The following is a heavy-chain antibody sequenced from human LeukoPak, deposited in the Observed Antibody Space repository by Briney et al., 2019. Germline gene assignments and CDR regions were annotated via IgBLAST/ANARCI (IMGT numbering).Heavy chain of an antibody. CDR1: GYTFTSYG. J-gene: IGHJ4*02. CDR2: ISANNGDT. CDR3: ARDPPGLTLGSPGDY. V-gene: IGHV1-18*01. D-gene: IGHD3-16*01. Sequence: ASVKVSCKASGYTFTSYGIAWVRQAPGQGLQWMGWISANNGDTSYSQKLQGRVTMTTDTSTNTAYMELRSLTSDDTAVYYCARDPPGLTLGSPGDYWGQGTLDIVSS.